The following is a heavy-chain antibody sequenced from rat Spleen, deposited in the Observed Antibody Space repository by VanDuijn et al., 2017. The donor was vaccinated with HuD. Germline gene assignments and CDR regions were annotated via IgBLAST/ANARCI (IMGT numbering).Heavy chain of an antibody. V-gene: IGHV5-25*01. CDR1: GFTFSSYD. D-gene: IGHD1-4*01. Sequence: EVQLVESGGALVQPGRSLKLSCAASGFTFSSYDMAWVRQAPTKGLEWVASISPSGGNTYYRDSMKGRFTISRDNAKSTLYLQMDSLRSEDTATYYCARQGGYNSYFDYWGQGVMVTVSS. CDR2: ISPSGGNT. J-gene: IGHJ2*01. CDR3: ARQGGYNSYFDY.